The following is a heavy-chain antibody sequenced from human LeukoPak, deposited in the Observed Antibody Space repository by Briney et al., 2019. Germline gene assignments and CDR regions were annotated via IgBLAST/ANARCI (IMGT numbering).Heavy chain of an antibody. V-gene: IGHV1-46*01. D-gene: IGHD3-22*01. J-gene: IGHJ4*02. CDR1: GYTFSNYA. CDR2: INPSGGST. CDR3: ARGGGITMIVVANFDY. Sequence: ASVKVSCKASGYTFSNYAINWVRQAPGQGLEWMGIINPSGGSTSYAQKFQGRVTMTRDMSTSTVYMELSSLRSEDTAVYYCARGGGITMIVVANFDYWGQGTLVTVSS.